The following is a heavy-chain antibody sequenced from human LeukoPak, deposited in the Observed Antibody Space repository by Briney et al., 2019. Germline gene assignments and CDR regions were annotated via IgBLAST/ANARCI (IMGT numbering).Heavy chain of an antibody. CDR2: IYYSGST. Sequence: PSQTLSLTCIVSGGSISSGVYYGSWIRQPPGKGLEWIGYIYYSGSTYYNPFLKSRVTISVDTSKNQFSLKLSSVTAADTAVYYCARGRLRWSDWGQGTLVTVSS. D-gene: IGHD4-23*01. CDR1: GGSISSGVYY. V-gene: IGHV4-30-4*01. J-gene: IGHJ4*02. CDR3: ARGRLRWSD.